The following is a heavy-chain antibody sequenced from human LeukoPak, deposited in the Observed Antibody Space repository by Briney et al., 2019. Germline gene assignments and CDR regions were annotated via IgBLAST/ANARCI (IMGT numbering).Heavy chain of an antibody. CDR1: GGSISSYY. CDR3: ARSRPKQWLVQVWDYYYMDV. J-gene: IGHJ6*03. CDR2: IYTSGST. V-gene: IGHV4-4*07. Sequence: SETLSLTCTVSGGSISSYYWSWIRQPAGKGLEWIGRIYTSGSTNYNPSLKSRVTVSVDTSKNQFSLKLSSVTAADTAVYYCARSRPKQWLVQVWDYYYMDVWGKGTTVTISS. D-gene: IGHD6-19*01.